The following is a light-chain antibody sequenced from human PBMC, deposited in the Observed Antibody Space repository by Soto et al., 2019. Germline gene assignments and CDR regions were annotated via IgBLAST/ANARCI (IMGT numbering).Light chain of an antibody. Sequence: QSVLTQPPSASGSPGQSVTISCIGTSSEVGGYNYVSWYQQHPGKAPKIMIYEVNKRPSGVPDRFSGSKSGNTASLTVSGLQAEDEADYYCSSYAASNNLGVFGGGTQLTVL. CDR3: SSYAASNNLGV. CDR1: SSEVGGYNY. J-gene: IGLJ2*01. V-gene: IGLV2-8*01. CDR2: EVN.